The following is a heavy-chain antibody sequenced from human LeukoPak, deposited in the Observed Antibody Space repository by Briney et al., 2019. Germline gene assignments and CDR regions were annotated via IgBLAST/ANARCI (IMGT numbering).Heavy chain of an antibody. CDR1: GFSFSSTS. Sequence: GGSLALSCAASGFSFSSTSMHWVRQAPGKGLEWVAVISSTGNIKNFADSVKGRFTISRDNSKNTLYLQMNTLRAEDTSFYYCAKDNSHWLFDYWGRGTLVTVSS. J-gene: IGHJ4*02. CDR3: AKDNSHWLFDY. D-gene: IGHD1-1*01. CDR2: ISSTGNIK. V-gene: IGHV3-30-3*01.